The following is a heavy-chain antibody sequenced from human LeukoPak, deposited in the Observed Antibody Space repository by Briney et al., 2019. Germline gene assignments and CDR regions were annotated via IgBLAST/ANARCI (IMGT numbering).Heavy chain of an antibody. CDR2: INTDGSRT. D-gene: IGHD3-22*01. J-gene: IGHJ5*02. CDR3: ARDLGQYYDTSDNWFDP. V-gene: IGHV3-74*01. CDR1: GLSFGDYT. Sequence: GGSLRLSCEASGLSFGDYTMHWVRQAPGKGLEWVSRINTDGSRTNYADSVKGRFTISRDNAKNTLYLQMSSLRAEDTAVYYCARDLGQYYDTSDNWFDPWGQGTLVTVSS.